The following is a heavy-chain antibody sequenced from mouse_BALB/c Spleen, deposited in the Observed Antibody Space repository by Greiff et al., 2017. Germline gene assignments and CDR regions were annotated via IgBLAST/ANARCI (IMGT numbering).Heavy chain of an antibody. J-gene: IGHJ2*01. CDR1: GFTFSDYY. CDR3: ARGRYGNYGFDY. D-gene: IGHD2-10*02. V-gene: IGHV5-4*02. Sequence: EVMLVESGAGLVKPGGSLKLSCAASGFTFSDYYMYWVRQTPEKRLEWVATISDGGSYTYYPDSVKGRFTISRDNAKNNLYLQMSSLKSEDTAMYYCARGRYGNYGFDYWGQGTTLTVSS. CDR2: ISDGGSYT.